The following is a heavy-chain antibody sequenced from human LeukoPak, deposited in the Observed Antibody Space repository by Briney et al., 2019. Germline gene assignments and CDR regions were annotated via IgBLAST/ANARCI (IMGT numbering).Heavy chain of an antibody. D-gene: IGHD1-26*01. CDR3: ARGVGATMGYYYYYGMDV. CDR1: GYTFTGYY. V-gene: IGHV1-2*02. Sequence: ASVKVSCKASGYTFTGYYMHWVRQAPGQGLEWMGWTNPNSGGTNYAQKFQGRVTMTRDTSISTAYMELSRLRSDDTAVYYCARGVGATMGYYYYYGMDVWGQGTTVTVSS. CDR2: TNPNSGGT. J-gene: IGHJ6*02.